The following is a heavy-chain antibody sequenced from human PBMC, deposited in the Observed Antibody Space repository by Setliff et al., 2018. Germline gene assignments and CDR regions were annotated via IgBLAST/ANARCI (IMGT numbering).Heavy chain of an antibody. D-gene: IGHD3-10*01. V-gene: IGHV3-7*01. CDR2: IKQDGSEK. CDR3: ARPGRSNYWDSFDY. J-gene: IGHJ4*02. Sequence: PGGSLRLSCAASGFTFREGWMXXXRQAPGKGLEGVANIKQDGSEKYYVDSVKGRFTISRDDAKNSLYLQMNSLRADDTAVYYCARPGRSNYWDSFDYWGQGTLVTVSS. CDR1: GFTFREGW.